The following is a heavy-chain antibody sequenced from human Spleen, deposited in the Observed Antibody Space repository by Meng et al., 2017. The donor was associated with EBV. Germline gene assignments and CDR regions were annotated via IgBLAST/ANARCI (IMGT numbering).Heavy chain of an antibody. CDR3: ARIEGYSNFDY. Sequence: QVQLQESGPGLVKPSATLFLTCTVSGGPVSSGSYFWSWIRQPPGKGLEWIGYIHYSGSINYNPSLKSRVSISVDTSKNQFSLKLTSVTAADTAVYYCARIEGYSNFDYWGQGTLVTVAS. J-gene: IGHJ4*02. D-gene: IGHD5-24*01. CDR1: GGPVSSGSYF. CDR2: IHYSGSI. V-gene: IGHV4-61*01.